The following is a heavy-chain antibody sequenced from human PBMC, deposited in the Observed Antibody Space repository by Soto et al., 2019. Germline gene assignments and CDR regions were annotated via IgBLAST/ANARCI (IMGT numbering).Heavy chain of an antibody. CDR3: ARDTGPPRLVVPAAIRYYYYGMVV. CDR2: ISAYNGNT. CDR1: GYTFTSYG. J-gene: IGHJ6*02. Sequence: GASVKVSCKASGYTFTSYGISWVRQAPGQGLEWMGWISAYNGNTNYAQKLQGRVTMTTDTSTSTAYMELRSLRSDDTAVYYCARDTGPPRLVVPAAIRYYYYGMVVWGQGTTVTVSS. V-gene: IGHV1-18*04. D-gene: IGHD2-2*01.